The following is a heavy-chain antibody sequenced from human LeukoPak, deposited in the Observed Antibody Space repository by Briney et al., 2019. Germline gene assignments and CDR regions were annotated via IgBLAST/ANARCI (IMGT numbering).Heavy chain of an antibody. CDR1: GFTFSDYY. CDR3: ASPVLLWFGELLFRPMDV. J-gene: IGHJ6*04. Sequence: GGSLRLSCAASGFTFSDYYMSWIRQAPEKGLEWVSYISSSGSTIYYADSVKGRFTISRDNAKNSLYLQMNSLRAEDTAVYYCASPVLLWFGELLFRPMDVWGKGTTVTVSS. CDR2: ISSSGSTI. D-gene: IGHD3-10*01. V-gene: IGHV3-11*04.